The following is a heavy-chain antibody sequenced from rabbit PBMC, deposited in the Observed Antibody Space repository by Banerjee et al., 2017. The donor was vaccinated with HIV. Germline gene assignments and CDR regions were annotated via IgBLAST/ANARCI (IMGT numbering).Heavy chain of an antibody. D-gene: IGHD8-1*01. J-gene: IGHJ4*01. CDR3: ARDYVGDSYSAFDL. Sequence: QEQLVESGGGLVQPEGSLTLTCKASGSDISSNAMCWVRQAPGKGLEWIACINTSTGNTVYASWAKGRFTISKTSSTTVTLQMTSLTAADTATYFCARDYVGDSYSAFDLWGPGTLVTVS. CDR2: INTSTGNT. CDR1: GSDISSNA. V-gene: IGHV1S45*01.